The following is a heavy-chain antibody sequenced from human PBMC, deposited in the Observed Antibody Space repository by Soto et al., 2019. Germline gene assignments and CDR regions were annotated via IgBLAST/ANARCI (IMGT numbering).Heavy chain of an antibody. CDR1: GASFTNYY. V-gene: IGHV4-59*01. CDR2: IYYNGNT. J-gene: IGHJ4*02. CDR3: ARALRGDY. Sequence: SETLSLTCTVSGASFTNYYWTWIRQPPGKGLEWIGYIYYNGNTNYNPSLKSRVTMSVDTSKNQFSLKLTSVTAADTAAYYCARALRGDYWGRGTRVTVSS.